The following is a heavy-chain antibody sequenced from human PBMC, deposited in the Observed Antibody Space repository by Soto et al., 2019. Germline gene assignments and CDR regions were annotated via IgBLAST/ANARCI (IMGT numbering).Heavy chain of an antibody. Sequence: GGSLRLSCAASGVTFSSYAMTWVRQAPGKGLEWVSSVLSNGGSTYYADSVKGRFTISRDNSKNTLYLQMNSLCAEDTAVYYCAKGGVSRPDHWGQGSQATVPS. CDR2: VLSNGGST. V-gene: IGHV3-23*01. J-gene: IGHJ4*02. CDR3: AKGGVSRPDH. D-gene: IGHD3-10*01. CDR1: GVTFSSYA.